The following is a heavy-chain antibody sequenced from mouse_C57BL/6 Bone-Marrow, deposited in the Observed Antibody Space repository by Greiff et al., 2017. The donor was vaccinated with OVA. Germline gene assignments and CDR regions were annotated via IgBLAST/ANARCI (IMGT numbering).Heavy chain of an antibody. CDR1: GFTFSSYG. CDR2: ISSGGSYT. J-gene: IGHJ2*01. D-gene: IGHD1-1*01. V-gene: IGHV5-6*01. Sequence: EVMLVESGGDLVKPGGSLKLSCAASGFTFSSYGMSWVRQTPDKRLEWVATISSGGSYTYYPDSVQGRFTISRDNAKNTLYLQKSSLKSEDTAMYYCAITTVEGDYWGQGTTLTVSS. CDR3: AITTVEGDY.